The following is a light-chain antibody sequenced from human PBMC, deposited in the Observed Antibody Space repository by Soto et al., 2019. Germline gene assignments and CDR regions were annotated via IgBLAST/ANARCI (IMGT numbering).Light chain of an antibody. J-gene: IGKJ4*01. CDR2: GAS. V-gene: IGKV3-15*01. CDR3: QQYNNWPPPT. Sequence: EIVMTQSPATLSVSPGERATLSCRASQSVSSNLAWYQQKPGQAPRLLICGASIRSTGIPARFSGSWSGTEFTLTISSLESEDFAVYYCQQYNNWPPPTFGGGTKVEIK. CDR1: QSVSSN.